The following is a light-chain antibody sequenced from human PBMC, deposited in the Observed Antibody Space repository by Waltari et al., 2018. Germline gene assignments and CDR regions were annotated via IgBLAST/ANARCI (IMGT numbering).Light chain of an antibody. CDR2: QDD. CDR3: QAWDRTTVV. Sequence: SYELSQPPSESVSPGQTAVISCSEEELGNTYGCGYQQKPGQSPVLVLYQDDKGPSGIPERFCGSNAGSRATLIIVGTQPMDEADYYCQAWDRTTVVFGGGTKLTVL. CDR1: ELGNTY. J-gene: IGLJ2*01. V-gene: IGLV3-1*01.